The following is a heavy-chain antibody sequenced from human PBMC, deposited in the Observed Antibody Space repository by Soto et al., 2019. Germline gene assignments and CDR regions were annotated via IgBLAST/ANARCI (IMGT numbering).Heavy chain of an antibody. J-gene: IGHJ3*01. V-gene: IGHV3-33*01. Sequence: QVQLVESGGGVVQPGRSLRLSCAASGFTFSTYGMHWVRQAPGKGLEWVALIWFDGSDKYYTESVKGRFTISRDNSRSTVALQINSLRAEDTAVSYCARLYCSAASCYSVGACDLRGQGTMVTVTS. CDR1: GFTFSTYG. CDR3: ARLYCSAASCYSVGACDL. D-gene: IGHD2-2*01. CDR2: IWFDGSDK.